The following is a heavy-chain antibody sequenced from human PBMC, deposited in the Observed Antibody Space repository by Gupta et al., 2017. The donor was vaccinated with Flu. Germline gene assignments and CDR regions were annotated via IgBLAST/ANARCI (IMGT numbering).Heavy chain of an antibody. D-gene: IGHD6-19*01. CDR3: AKAYTSGWYPVRGCPDS. V-gene: IGHV3-23*01. Sequence: AMSWVRQAPGKGLEWVSSISGAGGSKYYADSVKGRFTISRDSSKTTLYLQMNSLRVEDTGVYYCAKAYTSGWYPVRGCPDSWGQGTLVTVSS. CDR1: A. J-gene: IGHJ4*02. CDR2: ISGAGGSK.